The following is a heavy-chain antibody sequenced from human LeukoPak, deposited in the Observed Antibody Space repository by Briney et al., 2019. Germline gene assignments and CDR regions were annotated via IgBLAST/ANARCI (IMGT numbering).Heavy chain of an antibody. D-gene: IGHD2-15*01. J-gene: IGHJ4*02. CDR1: GGSISSYY. Sequence: SETLSLTCTVSGGSISSYYWSWIRQPPGKGLEWIGYIYYSGSTNYNPSLKSRVTISVDTSKNQFSLKLSSVTAADTAVYYCAGAPKPCSGGSCYSGFGYFDYWGQGTLVTVSS. CDR2: IYYSGST. CDR3: AGAPKPCSGGSCYSGFGYFDY. V-gene: IGHV4-59*01.